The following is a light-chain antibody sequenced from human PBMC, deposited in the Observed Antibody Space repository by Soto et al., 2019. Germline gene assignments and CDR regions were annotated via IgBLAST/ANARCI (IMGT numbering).Light chain of an antibody. CDR1: QSVSSSY. CDR2: GAS. CDR3: HQYESSPLT. V-gene: IGKV3-20*01. J-gene: IGKJ4*01. Sequence: ELVLTQSPGTLSLSPGERATLSCRASQSVSSSYLAWYQQKPGQAPRLLIYGASSRATGIPDRFSGSGSGTDFPITISRLEPEDFAVYYWHQYESSPLTFGGGTKVEIK.